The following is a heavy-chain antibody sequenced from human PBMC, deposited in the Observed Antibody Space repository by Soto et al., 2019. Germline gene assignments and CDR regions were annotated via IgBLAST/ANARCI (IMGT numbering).Heavy chain of an antibody. J-gene: IGHJ4*02. V-gene: IGHV4-4*02. CDR2: IYHTGGT. CDR1: GASISSTNW. CDR3: ATLPPRIVVVVLPIPT. Sequence: QVQLQESGPRLVKPSGTLSLTCAVSGASISSTNWWTWVRQPPGKGLEWIGEIYHTGGTKYNPSLKSRVTIALAKSNSQYSLNLSSVTAADTAVYYCATLPPRIVVVVLPIPTWGQGTLVTVSS. D-gene: IGHD2-15*01.